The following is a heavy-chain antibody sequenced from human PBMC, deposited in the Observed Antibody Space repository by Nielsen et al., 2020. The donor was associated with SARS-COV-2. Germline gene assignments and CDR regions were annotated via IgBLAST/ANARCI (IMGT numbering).Heavy chain of an antibody. Sequence: ASVKVSCKASGYTFTNYAMNWVRQAPGQGLEWMGWINTNTGNPMYAQGFTGRFVFSLDTSVSTAYLQISSLRAEDTAVYYCARDRGDGYNSGVDYWGQGTLVTVSS. V-gene: IGHV7-4-1*02. CDR3: ARDRGDGYNSGVDY. J-gene: IGHJ4*02. D-gene: IGHD5-24*01. CDR2: INTNTGNP. CDR1: GYTFTNYA.